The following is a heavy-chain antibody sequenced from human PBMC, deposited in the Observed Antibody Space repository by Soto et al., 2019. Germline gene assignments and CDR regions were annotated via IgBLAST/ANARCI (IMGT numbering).Heavy chain of an antibody. CDR2: IYSGGST. D-gene: IGHD1-26*01. Sequence: PGVPQRLSWAAAGFTSGNNYMSCVRQAPGKGLEWVSVIYSGGSTYYADSVKGRFTISRDNSKSTLYLQMNSLRAEDTAVYYCARDLIGGFDYWGQGTLVTVSS. V-gene: IGHV3-66*01. CDR1: GFTSGNNY. CDR3: ARDLIGGFDY. J-gene: IGHJ4*02.